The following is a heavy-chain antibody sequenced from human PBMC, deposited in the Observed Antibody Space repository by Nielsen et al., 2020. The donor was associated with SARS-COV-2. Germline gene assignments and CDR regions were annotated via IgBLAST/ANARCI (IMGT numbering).Heavy chain of an antibody. D-gene: IGHD7-27*01. CDR3: ARGNGWGSYFDY. CDR1: GFTFSNYA. Sequence: GESLKISCSASGFTFSNYAMHWVRQAPGKGLEYVSAISSNVYSTYYADSVKGRFTISRDNSKNTLYLQMSSLRAEDTAVYYCARGNGWGSYFDYWGQGTLVTVSS. CDR2: ISSNVYST. V-gene: IGHV3-64D*09. J-gene: IGHJ4*02.